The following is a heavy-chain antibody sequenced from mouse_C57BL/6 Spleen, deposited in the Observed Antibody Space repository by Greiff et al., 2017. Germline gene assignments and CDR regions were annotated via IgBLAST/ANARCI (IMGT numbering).Heavy chain of an antibody. J-gene: IGHJ2*01. CDR1: GYTFTEYT. V-gene: IGHV1-62-2*01. Sequence: QVQLKESGAELVKPGASVKLSCKASGYTFTEYTIHWVKQRSGQGLEWIGWFYPGSGSIKYNEKFKDKATLTADKSSSTVYMELSRLTSEDSAVYFGARHEDPNYGSSYGYFDYWGQGTTLTVSS. D-gene: IGHD1-1*01. CDR3: ARHEDPNYGSSYGYFDY. CDR2: FYPGSGSI.